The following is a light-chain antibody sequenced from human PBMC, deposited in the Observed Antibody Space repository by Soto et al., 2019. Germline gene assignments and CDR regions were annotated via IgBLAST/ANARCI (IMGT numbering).Light chain of an antibody. J-gene: IGLJ2*01. V-gene: IGLV2-23*01. Sequence: QSALTQPASVSVSPGQSITISCTGTSSDVGSDSPVSWYQQHPGKAPKLVIYENNKRPSGVSGRFSGSKSGNTASLTISGLQAEDEAEYYCCLFLSGNTVFGGGTKLTVL. CDR2: ENN. CDR1: SSDVGSDSP. CDR3: CLFLSGNTV.